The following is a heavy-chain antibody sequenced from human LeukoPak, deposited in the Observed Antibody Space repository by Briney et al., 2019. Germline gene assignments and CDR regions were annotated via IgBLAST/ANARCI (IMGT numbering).Heavy chain of an antibody. CDR1: GFTFSSYY. Sequence: PGGSLGLSCAASGFTFSSYYMNWVRLAPGKGLEWVSSISSSSSYIYYADSVKGRFTISRDNSKNTLYLQMNSLRAEDTAVYYCAREELGSSLGFDPWGQGTLVTVSS. CDR2: ISSSSSYI. D-gene: IGHD3-16*01. J-gene: IGHJ5*02. CDR3: AREELGSSLGFDP. V-gene: IGHV3-21*01.